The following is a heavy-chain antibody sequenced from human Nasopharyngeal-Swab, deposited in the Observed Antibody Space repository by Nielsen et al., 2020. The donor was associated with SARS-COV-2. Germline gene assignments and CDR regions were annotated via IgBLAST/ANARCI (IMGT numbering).Heavy chain of an antibody. CDR3: ARVAPLSTMVRGVHYGMDV. D-gene: IGHD3-10*01. V-gene: IGHV4-59*01. Sequence: WIRQPPGKGLEWIGYIYYSGSTNYNPSLKSRVTISVDTSKNQFSLKLSSVTAEDTAVYYCARVAPLSTMVRGVHYGMDVWGQGTTVTVSS. CDR2: IYYSGST. J-gene: IGHJ6*02.